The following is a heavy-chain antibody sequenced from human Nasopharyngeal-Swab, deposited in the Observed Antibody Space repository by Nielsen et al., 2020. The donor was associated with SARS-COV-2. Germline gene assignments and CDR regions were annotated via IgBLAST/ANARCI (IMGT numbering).Heavy chain of an antibody. V-gene: IGHV4-59*12. CDR2: IYYSGST. CDR3: ARVRFGGSSRRDLFDY. CDR1: GGSISSYY. J-gene: IGHJ4*02. D-gene: IGHD6-6*01. Sequence: GSLRLSCTVSGGSISSYYWSWIRQPPGKGLEWIGYIYYSGSTNYNPSLKSRVTISVDTSKNQFSLKLSSVTAADTAVYYCARVRFGGSSRRDLFDYWGQGTLVTVSS.